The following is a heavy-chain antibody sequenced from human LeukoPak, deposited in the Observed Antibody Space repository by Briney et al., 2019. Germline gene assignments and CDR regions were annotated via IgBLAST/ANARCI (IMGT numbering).Heavy chain of an antibody. D-gene: IGHD6-19*01. Sequence: GGSLRLSCEVSGFIFSNYGMHWVRQAPGKGLEWVALIWYDGRTRFHADSVKGRFTISRDNSANTLYLQMSSLRVEDTAVYYCAREWGRIAVAGGPGYWGQGALVTVSS. V-gene: IGHV3-33*01. CDR1: GFIFSNYG. CDR2: IWYDGRTR. CDR3: AREWGRIAVAGGPGY. J-gene: IGHJ4*02.